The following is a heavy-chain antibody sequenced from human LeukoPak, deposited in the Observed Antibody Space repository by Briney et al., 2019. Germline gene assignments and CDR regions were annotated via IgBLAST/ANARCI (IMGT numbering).Heavy chain of an antibody. V-gene: IGHV3-9*01. Sequence: GGSLRLSCAASGFTFDDYAMHWVRQAPGKGLEWVSGVSWNSGSIGYADSVKGRFTISRDNAKNSLYLQMNSLRAEDTALYYCAKDLHPDHLGYYFDYWGQGTLVTVSS. D-gene: IGHD1-14*01. CDR3: AKDLHPDHLGYYFDY. CDR2: VSWNSGSI. J-gene: IGHJ4*02. CDR1: GFTFDDYA.